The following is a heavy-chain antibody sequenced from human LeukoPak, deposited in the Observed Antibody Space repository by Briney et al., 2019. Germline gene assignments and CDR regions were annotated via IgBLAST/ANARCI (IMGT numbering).Heavy chain of an antibody. CDR3: ARERYSYGAFLRY. Sequence: GGSLRLSCAASGFTFSSYAMHWVRQAPGKGLEWVAFIRSDGSNKSYADSVKGRFTISRDNSKNTLYLQMNSLRTEDTAVYYCARERYSYGAFLRYWGQGTLVTVSS. V-gene: IGHV3-30*02. J-gene: IGHJ4*02. CDR2: IRSDGSNK. CDR1: GFTFSSYA. D-gene: IGHD5-18*01.